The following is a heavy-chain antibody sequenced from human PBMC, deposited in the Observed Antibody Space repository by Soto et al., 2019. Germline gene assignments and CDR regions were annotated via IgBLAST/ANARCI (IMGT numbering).Heavy chain of an antibody. D-gene: IGHD4-17*01. CDR3: AKNSYGDSWNFGLDV. Sequence: EAQLLESGGGLVQPGGSLRLSCTTSRFSLNTYGMTWVRRAPGKGLEWVSTLSASGSGSYYAESVKGRFTVSRDNSKNTMYLQMTRLRDEDTAVYYCAKNSYGDSWNFGLDVWGQGTTVTVSS. V-gene: IGHV3-23*01. J-gene: IGHJ6*02. CDR1: RFSLNTYG. CDR2: LSASGSGS.